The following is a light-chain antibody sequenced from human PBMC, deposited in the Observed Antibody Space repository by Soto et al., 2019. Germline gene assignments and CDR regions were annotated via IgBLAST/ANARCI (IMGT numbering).Light chain of an antibody. Sequence: QSVLTQPPSASGTPGQRVTISCSGSSSNIGSNTVNWYQQLPGTAPKPLIYSNNQQPSGGPDRFSGSTPGTSASLAISGLQSEDEADYYCAAWDDSLNGYVFGTGTKLTVL. CDR3: AAWDDSLNGYV. J-gene: IGLJ1*01. V-gene: IGLV1-44*01. CDR1: SSNIGSNT. CDR2: SNN.